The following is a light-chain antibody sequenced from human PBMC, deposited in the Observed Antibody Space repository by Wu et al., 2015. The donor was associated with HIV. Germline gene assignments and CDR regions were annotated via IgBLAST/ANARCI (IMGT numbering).Light chain of an antibody. J-gene: IGKJ2*03. CDR3: QQYGSSPYS. V-gene: IGKV3-20*01. CDR2: GAS. CDR1: QSVSSNY. Sequence: EIVLTQSPGTLSLSPGDRATFSCRASQSVSSNYLAWYQQRPGQAPRLLIYGASSRAIGIPDRFSGSGSGTDFTLTISRLEPEDFAVYYCQQYGSSPYSFGQGTKGGD.